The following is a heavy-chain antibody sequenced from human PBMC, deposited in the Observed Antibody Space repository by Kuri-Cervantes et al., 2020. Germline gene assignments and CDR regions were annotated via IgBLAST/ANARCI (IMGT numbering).Heavy chain of an antibody. V-gene: IGHV4-4*02. J-gene: IGHJ6*02. D-gene: IGHD6-19*01. CDR3: ARRNQVYSSGWYGSASSSMDV. CDR1: GGSISSSNW. CDR2: IYHSGST. Sequence: SCAVSGGSISSSNWWSWVRQPPGKGLEWIGEIYHSGSTNYNPSLKSRVTISVDKSKNQFSLKLSSVTAADTAVYYCARRNQVYSSGWYGSASSSMDVWGQGTTVTVSS.